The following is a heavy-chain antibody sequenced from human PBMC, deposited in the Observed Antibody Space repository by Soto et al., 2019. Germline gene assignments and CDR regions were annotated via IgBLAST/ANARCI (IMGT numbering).Heavy chain of an antibody. Sequence: ASVKVSCKASGYTFTSYDINWVRQATGQGLEWMGWMNPNSGNTGYAQKFQGRVTMTRNTSISTAYMELSSLRSEDTAVYYCASSYYDILTGYYYYYMDVWGKGTTVTVSS. J-gene: IGHJ6*03. D-gene: IGHD3-9*01. V-gene: IGHV1-8*01. CDR2: MNPNSGNT. CDR3: ASSYYDILTGYYYYYMDV. CDR1: GYTFTSYD.